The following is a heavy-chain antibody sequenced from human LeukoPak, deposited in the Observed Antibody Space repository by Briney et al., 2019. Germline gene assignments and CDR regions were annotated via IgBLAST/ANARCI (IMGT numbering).Heavy chain of an antibody. V-gene: IGHV4-30-2*01. D-gene: IGHD4-11*01. Sequence: SETLSLTCTVSGGSISSGGFYWSWIRQPPGKGLEWIGYIYHSGSAYYNPSLKSRVTISVDRSKNQFSLNLSSVTAADTAVYYCARISPYTVTTTQFDYWGQGTLVTVSS. CDR1: GGSISSGGFY. CDR3: ARISPYTVTTTQFDY. CDR2: IYHSGSA. J-gene: IGHJ4*02.